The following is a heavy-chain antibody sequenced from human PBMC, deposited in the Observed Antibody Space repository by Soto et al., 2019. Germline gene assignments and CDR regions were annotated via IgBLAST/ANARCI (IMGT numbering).Heavy chain of an antibody. Sequence: QITLKESGPTLLKPTQTLTLTCTFSGFSLTTSGVGVGWVRQPPGKALEWLALIYWDDDKRYSPSLNSRLTITKDTSKNHVVLTMTGMDPVDTATYYCAHSLTLNNDWNYGRFDYWGQGTLVTVSS. CDR3: AHSLTLNNDWNYGRFDY. CDR2: IYWDDDK. D-gene: IGHD1-7*01. V-gene: IGHV2-5*02. J-gene: IGHJ4*02. CDR1: GFSLTTSGVG.